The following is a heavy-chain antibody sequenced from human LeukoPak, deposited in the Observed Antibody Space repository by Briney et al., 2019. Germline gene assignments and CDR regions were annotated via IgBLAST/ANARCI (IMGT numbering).Heavy chain of an antibody. CDR1: GYSFTGYY. Sequence: ASVKVSCKASGYSFTGYYMHWVRQAPGQGLEWMAWINPNSGDTNFAQKFQGRVTMTRDTSISTAYMELSRLRSDDTAVYYCASLYSSGAMPLTKYYMDVWGKGTTVTISS. CDR3: ASLYSSGAMPLTKYYMDV. J-gene: IGHJ6*03. D-gene: IGHD6-19*01. V-gene: IGHV1-2*02. CDR2: INPNSGDT.